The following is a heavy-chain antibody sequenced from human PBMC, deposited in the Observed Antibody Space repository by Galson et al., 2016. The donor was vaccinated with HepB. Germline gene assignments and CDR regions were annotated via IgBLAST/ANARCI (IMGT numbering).Heavy chain of an antibody. V-gene: IGHV3-23*01. Sequence: SLRLSCAASGVSFSSFVMSWVRQAPGKGLEWVSSIDSTGDSTSYADSVKGRFTISRDNSENTLFLQMNNLRAEDTALYHCVIDPRGTQRLVVRGAFDIWGQGTLVTVSS. D-gene: IGHD4/OR15-4a*01. CDR2: IDSTGDST. CDR3: VIDPRGTQRLVVRGAFDI. CDR1: GVSFSSFV. J-gene: IGHJ4*02.